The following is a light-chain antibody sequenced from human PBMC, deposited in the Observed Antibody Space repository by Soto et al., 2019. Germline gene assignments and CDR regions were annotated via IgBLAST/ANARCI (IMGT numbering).Light chain of an antibody. CDR1: QSLLHSNGYNY. CDR2: LGS. Sequence: DIVMTQSPLSLPVTPGEPASISCRSSQSLLHSNGYNYLDWYLQKPGQSPQLLIYLGSNRASGVTDRFSGSGSGRDFTLKISRVEAEDVGVYYCMQSLQWVTFGGGTKVDIK. V-gene: IGKV2-28*01. CDR3: MQSLQWVT. J-gene: IGKJ4*01.